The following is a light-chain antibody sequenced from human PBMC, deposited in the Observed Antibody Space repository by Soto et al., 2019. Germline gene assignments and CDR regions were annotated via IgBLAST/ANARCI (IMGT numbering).Light chain of an antibody. CDR3: QQSYSSPPT. V-gene: IGKV1-39*01. CDR2: AAS. Sequence: DIQMTQYPSSLSASVEDRVIITCRASQSISNHLNWYQQKPGKAPKLLIFAASSLQSGVPSRFSGSRSGPDFTLTISSLQPEDFATYYCQQSYSSPPTFGQRSKADIK. CDR1: QSISNH. J-gene: IGKJ1*01.